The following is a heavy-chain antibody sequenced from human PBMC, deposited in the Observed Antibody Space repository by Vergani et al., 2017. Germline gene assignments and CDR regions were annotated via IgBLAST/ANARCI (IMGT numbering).Heavy chain of an antibody. D-gene: IGHD6-13*01. CDR2: IYSGGST. CDR1: GFTVSSNY. Sequence: EVHLVESGGGLVQPRGSLRLSCAASGFTVSSNYMSWVRQAPGKGLEWVSVIYSGGSTYYADSVKGRFTISRDNSKNTLYLQMNSLRAEDTAVYYCARELVAAAGIDYWGQGTLVTVSS. J-gene: IGHJ4*02. CDR3: ARELVAAAGIDY. V-gene: IGHV3-66*02.